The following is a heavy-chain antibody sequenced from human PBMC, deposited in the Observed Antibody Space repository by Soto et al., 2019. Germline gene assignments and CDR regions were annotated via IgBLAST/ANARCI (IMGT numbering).Heavy chain of an antibody. V-gene: IGHV3-23*01. CDR3: AKATTNGGWFNPLDS. CDR2: LSGSGTST. CDR1: GFSFVNYA. D-gene: IGHD6-19*01. J-gene: IGHJ4*02. Sequence: EVQLLESGGGLVQPGGSLRLSCAASGFSFVNYAMNWVRQAPGKGLEWVSGLSGSGTSTYYADSLKGRFTISRDNSRDTLFLQMNSLTADDTAVYYCAKATTNGGWFNPLDSWGQGALVTVSS.